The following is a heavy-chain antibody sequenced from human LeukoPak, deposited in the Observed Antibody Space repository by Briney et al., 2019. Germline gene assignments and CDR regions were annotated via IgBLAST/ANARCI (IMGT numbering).Heavy chain of an antibody. CDR3: ARVGYSYGLDYFDY. CDR2: ISSSGSTI. D-gene: IGHD5-18*01. Sequence: GGSLRLSCGASGFRFTDYPMGWVRLAPGKGLEWVSYISSSGSTIYYSDSVKGRFTISRDNAKNSLYLQMNSLRAEDTAVYYCARVGYSYGLDYFDYWGQGNLVTVSS. CDR1: GFRFTDYP. J-gene: IGHJ4*02. V-gene: IGHV3-11*04.